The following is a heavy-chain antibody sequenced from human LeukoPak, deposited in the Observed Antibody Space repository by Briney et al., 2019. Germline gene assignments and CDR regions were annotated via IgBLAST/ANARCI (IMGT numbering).Heavy chain of an antibody. Sequence: GGSLRLSCAASGFTFSSYGMHWVRQAPGKGLEWVAVIWCDGSNKYYADSVKGRFTISRDNSKNTLYLQMSSLRAEDTAVYYCARDGWGATTYYYYYGMDVWGQGTTVTVSS. D-gene: IGHD1-26*01. CDR2: IWCDGSNK. J-gene: IGHJ6*02. CDR3: ARDGWGATTYYYYYGMDV. CDR1: GFTFSSYG. V-gene: IGHV3-33*01.